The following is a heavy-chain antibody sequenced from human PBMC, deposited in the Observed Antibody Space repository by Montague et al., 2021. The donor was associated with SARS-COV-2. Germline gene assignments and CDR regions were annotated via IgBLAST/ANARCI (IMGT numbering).Heavy chain of an antibody. CDR1: GFTFRSHW. Sequence: SLRLSCAASGFTFRSHWMHWVRQVPEKGLVWVSRIDNDGSSTNYVDSVEGRFTISRDNAKNTLDLQMNSLRVEDTAVYYCARGVGITIFGDLSLEGDYYYSMDVWGQGTAVTVSS. CDR2: IDNDGSST. V-gene: IGHV3-74*01. J-gene: IGHJ6*02. CDR3: ARGVGITIFGDLSLEGDYYYSMDV. D-gene: IGHD3-3*01.